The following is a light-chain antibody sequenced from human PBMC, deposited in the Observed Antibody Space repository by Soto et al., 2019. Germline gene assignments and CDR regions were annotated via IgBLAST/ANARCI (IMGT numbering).Light chain of an antibody. J-gene: IGKJ4*01. CDR1: QSITSY. V-gene: IGKV1-39*01. CDR2: AAS. Sequence: DIQMTQSPSSLSASVGDTVTITCRASQSITSYLNWYQQKPGKAPRLLIFAASSLESGVPSRFSGSASQTDLTLTISSLQPEDSAVYYCQQYKNWLALTFXGGTKADIK. CDR3: QQYKNWLALT.